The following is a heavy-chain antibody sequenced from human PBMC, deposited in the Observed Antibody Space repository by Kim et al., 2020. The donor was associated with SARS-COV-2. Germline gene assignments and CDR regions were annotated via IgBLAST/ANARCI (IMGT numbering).Heavy chain of an antibody. D-gene: IGHD3-10*01. CDR2: ISPGGAAT. Sequence: GGSLRLSCAASGFIFNNYVMTWVRQVPGQRPQWVSGISPGGAATFYADAVKGRFTMSRDNSKNTLYLQMNSLRPDDAAVYYCVKGISDQIWFGDSWGQGTQVTVSS. CDR3: VKGISDQIWFGDS. CDR1: GFIFNNYV. V-gene: IGHV3-23*01. J-gene: IGHJ4*02.